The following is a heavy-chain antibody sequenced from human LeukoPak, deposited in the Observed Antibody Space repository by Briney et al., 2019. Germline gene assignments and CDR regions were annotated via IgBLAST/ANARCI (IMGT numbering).Heavy chain of an antibody. Sequence: ASVKVSCKTSGYSFILYGISWVRQAPGQGLEWMGWISAYSGHTSYAQKFQGRVIMTTDTSTSTAHMELRSLRYEDTAVYYCAKGWDWNYESGVNFDYWGQGTLVTVSS. J-gene: IGHJ4*02. V-gene: IGHV1-18*01. CDR3: AKGWDWNYESGVNFDY. CDR2: ISAYSGHT. D-gene: IGHD1-7*01. CDR1: GYSFILYG.